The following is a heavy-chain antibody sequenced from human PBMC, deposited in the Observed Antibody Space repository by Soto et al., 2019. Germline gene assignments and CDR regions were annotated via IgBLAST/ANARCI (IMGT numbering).Heavy chain of an antibody. D-gene: IGHD3-16*01. J-gene: IGHJ3*02. V-gene: IGHV1-69*02. Sequence: QVQQVQSGAEVKKPGSSVKVFCKASGGTFSSYTISWVRQAPGQGLEWMGRIIPILGIANYAQKFQGRVTITGDKSTSTAYLELSSLRSEDRAVYYCASLSRLGGEAFDIWGQGTMVTVSS. CDR3: ASLSRLGGEAFDI. CDR1: GGTFSSYT. CDR2: IIPILGIA.